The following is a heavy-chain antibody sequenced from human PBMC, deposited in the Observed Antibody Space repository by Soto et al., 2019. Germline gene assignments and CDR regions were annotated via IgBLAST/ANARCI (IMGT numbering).Heavy chain of an antibody. D-gene: IGHD4-17*01. J-gene: IGHJ6*02. Sequence: SETLSLTCTVSGGSISSGDYYWSWIRQPPGKGLEWIGYIYYSGSTYYNPSLKSRVTISVDTSKNQFSLELSSVTAADTAVYYCARATTVTTFYYYYYYGMDVWGQGTTVTVSS. CDR3: ARATTVTTFYYYYYYGMDV. CDR2: IYYSGST. V-gene: IGHV4-30-4*01. CDR1: GGSISSGDYY.